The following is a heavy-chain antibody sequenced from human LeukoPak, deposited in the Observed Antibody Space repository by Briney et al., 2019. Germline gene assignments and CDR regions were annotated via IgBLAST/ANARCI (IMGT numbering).Heavy chain of an antibody. D-gene: IGHD6-19*01. J-gene: IGHJ4*02. V-gene: IGHV4-59*01. CDR2: IYYSGST. CDR3: ARDAGYSRGWTPRMDY. Sequence: SETLSLTCTVSGGSISSYYWSWIRQPPGKGLEWIGYIYYSGSTNYNPSLKSRVTISVDTSKNQFSLKLSSVTAADTAVYYCARDAGYSRGWTPRMDYWGQGTLVTVSS. CDR1: GGSISSYY.